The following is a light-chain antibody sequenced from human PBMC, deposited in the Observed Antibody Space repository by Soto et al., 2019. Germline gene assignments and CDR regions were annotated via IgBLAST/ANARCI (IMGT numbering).Light chain of an antibody. V-gene: IGKV3-20*01. CDR3: QQYGSSP. CDR2: GAS. CDR1: QSVSSSY. J-gene: IGKJ1*01. Sequence: EIVLTQSPGTLSLSPGERATLSCRASQSVSSSYLAWYQQKPGQAPRLLIYGASSRATGIPDRFSGSGSGPDFTHTISRLEPDEFAVYYCQQYGSSPLGQGTKVEIK.